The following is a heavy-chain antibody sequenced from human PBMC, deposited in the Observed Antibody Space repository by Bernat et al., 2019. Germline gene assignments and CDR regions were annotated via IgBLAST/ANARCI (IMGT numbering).Heavy chain of an antibody. CDR3: ARVKSSNGWSPFDY. CDR2: IKQDGSEK. Sequence: EVQLVESGGGLVQPGGSLRLSCAASGFTFSSYWMSWVRQAPGKGLEWVANIKQDGSEKYYVDSVKARFTIASDNAKNSLYLQMNSLRAEDTAVYYCARVKSSNGWSPFDYWGQGTLVTVSS. D-gene: IGHD6-19*01. CDR1: GFTFSSYW. V-gene: IGHV3-7*01. J-gene: IGHJ4*02.